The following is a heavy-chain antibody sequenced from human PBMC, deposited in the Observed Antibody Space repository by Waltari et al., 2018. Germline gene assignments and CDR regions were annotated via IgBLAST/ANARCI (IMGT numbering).Heavy chain of an antibody. D-gene: IGHD2-15*01. Sequence: QLQLQESGPGLVKPSGTLSLTCAVSGDSMSSNYWWSWVRQPPGKGLEWIGQVRKSGRTNYNPSFASRVTVSLDTYNNRFSLEVTSATAADTAIYYCARDRGRGLYLDSWGPGTLVTVS. J-gene: IGHJ4*02. CDR3: ARDRGRGLYLDS. CDR2: VRKSGRT. CDR1: GDSMSSNYW. V-gene: IGHV4-4*02.